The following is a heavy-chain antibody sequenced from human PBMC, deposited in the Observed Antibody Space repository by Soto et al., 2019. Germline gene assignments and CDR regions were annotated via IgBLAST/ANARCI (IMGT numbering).Heavy chain of an antibody. CDR1: GYTFTSYD. V-gene: IGHV1-69*04. Sequence: SVKVSFKASGYTFTSYDINWVRQATGQGLEWMGRIIPILGIANYAQKFQGRVTITADKSTSTAYMELSSLRSEDTAVYYCAMEYCSSTSCYRDYWGQGTLVTVSS. J-gene: IGHJ4*02. CDR3: AMEYCSSTSCYRDY. CDR2: IIPILGIA. D-gene: IGHD2-2*02.